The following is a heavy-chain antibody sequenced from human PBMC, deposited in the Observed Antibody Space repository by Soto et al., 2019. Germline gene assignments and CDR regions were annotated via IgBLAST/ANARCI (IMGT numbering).Heavy chain of an antibody. Sequence: QVQLVQSGAEVKQPGASVKVSCKASGYSFTDYAMYWVRQAPGQRLEWMGWLNAGDGDTKYSQKFQDRLTITRDTSATTAYMELSSLRSEDTAIYYCARVVWFGEVASAAFEYWGQGTLVTVSS. CDR1: GYSFTDYA. J-gene: IGHJ4*02. CDR2: LNAGDGDT. V-gene: IGHV1-3*01. CDR3: ARVVWFGEVASAAFEY. D-gene: IGHD3-10*01.